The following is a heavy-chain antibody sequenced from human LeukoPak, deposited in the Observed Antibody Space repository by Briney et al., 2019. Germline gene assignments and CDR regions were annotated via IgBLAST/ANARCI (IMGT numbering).Heavy chain of an antibody. Sequence: PGGSLRLSCAASGFTFSSYAMSWVRQAPGKGLEWVSAISGSGGSTYYADSVKGRFTISRDNSKNSLYLQMNSLRAEDTAVYYCARDYYDFWSGGGGAFDIWGQGTMVTVSS. CDR1: GFTFSSYA. D-gene: IGHD3-3*01. V-gene: IGHV3-23*01. CDR3: ARDYYDFWSGGGGAFDI. J-gene: IGHJ3*02. CDR2: ISGSGGST.